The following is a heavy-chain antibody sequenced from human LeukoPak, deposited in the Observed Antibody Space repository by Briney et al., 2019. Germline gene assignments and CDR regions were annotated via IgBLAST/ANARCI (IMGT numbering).Heavy chain of an antibody. CDR2: LSHSGSS. D-gene: IGHD2-2*01. CDR1: GGSVSSYY. V-gene: IGHV4-59*02. J-gene: IGHJ3*02. Sequence: SETLSLICTVSGGSVSSYYWSWIRRPPRRGLEWIAYLSHSGSSDSNPSLTSRVTTLVDTSKNQFSLKLTSVTAADTAVYYCARARYADAWYAFDIWGDGAMVTVSS. CDR3: ARARYADAWYAFDI.